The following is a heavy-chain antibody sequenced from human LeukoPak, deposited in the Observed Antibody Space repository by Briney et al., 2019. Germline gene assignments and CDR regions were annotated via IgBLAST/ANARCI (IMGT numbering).Heavy chain of an antibody. CDR3: AKTLMYYYDSSGYSIDY. D-gene: IGHD3-22*01. J-gene: IGHJ4*02. CDR2: ISGSGGST. Sequence: GGSLRLSCAASGFTFSSYGMSWVRQAPGKGLEWVSAISGSGGSTYYADSVKGRFTISRDNSKNTLYLQMNSLRAEDTAVYYCAKTLMYYYDSSGYSIDYWGQGTLVTVSS. CDR1: GFTFSSYG. V-gene: IGHV3-23*01.